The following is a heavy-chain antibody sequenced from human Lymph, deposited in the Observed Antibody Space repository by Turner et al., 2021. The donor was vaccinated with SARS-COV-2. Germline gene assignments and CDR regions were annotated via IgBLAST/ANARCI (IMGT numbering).Heavy chain of an antibody. CDR1: GFTFDDYA. D-gene: IGHD2-15*01. Sequence: GESGGGVVQPGGSLRLSCAASGFTFDDYAMHWVRQAPGKGLEWVTLISGDGGGTYYADSVKGRFTISRDNSKNSLSLQMNSLRAEDTALYYCAKDPGDGSGGSCYSRTYFDYWGQGTLVTVSA. CDR3: AKDPGDGSGGSCYSRTYFDY. V-gene: IGHV3-43*02. J-gene: IGHJ4*02. CDR2: ISGDGGGT.